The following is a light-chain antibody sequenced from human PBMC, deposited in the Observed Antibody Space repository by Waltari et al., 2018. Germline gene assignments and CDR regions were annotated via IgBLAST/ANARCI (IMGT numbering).Light chain of an antibody. V-gene: IGLV1-47*01. J-gene: IGLJ3*02. CDR2: NIN. CDR3: AAWDDTLSGPGV. CDR1: SSEIGSTY. Sequence: QSVLTPPPSASGTPGQRVTISCSGSSSEIGSTYVNWFQQLPGMAPQLLIYNINQRPSGVPVRFSGSKSGTSASLAISWLRTEDEADYCAAWDDTLSGPGVFGGGANLAVL.